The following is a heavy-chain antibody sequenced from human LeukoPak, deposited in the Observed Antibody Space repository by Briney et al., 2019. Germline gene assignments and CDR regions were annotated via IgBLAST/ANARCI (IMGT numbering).Heavy chain of an antibody. V-gene: IGHV4-39*07. Sequence: SETLSLTCTVSGGSITSSSYYWGWIRQPPGKGLEWIASIYYSGSTYYNPSLKSRVTISVDTSKNQFSLKLSSVTAADTAVYYCARRYYDFWSGYYRGSWFDPWGQGTLVTVSS. CDR2: IYYSGST. CDR3: ARRYYDFWSGYYRGSWFDP. D-gene: IGHD3-3*01. CDR1: GGSITSSSYY. J-gene: IGHJ5*02.